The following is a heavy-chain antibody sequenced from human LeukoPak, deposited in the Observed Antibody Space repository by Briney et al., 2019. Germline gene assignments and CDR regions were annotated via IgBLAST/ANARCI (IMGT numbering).Heavy chain of an antibody. D-gene: IGHD3-10*01. CDR3: AWGLLWFGETYHYYYGMDV. J-gene: IGHJ6*04. V-gene: IGHV1-3*01. CDR1: GYTFTSYA. CDR2: INAGNGNT. Sequence: GASVKVSCKASGYTFTSYAMHWVRQAPGQRLEWMGWINAGNGNTKYSQKFQGRVTITRDTSASTAYMELSSLRSEDTAVYYCAWGLLWFGETYHYYYGMDVWGKGTTVTVSS.